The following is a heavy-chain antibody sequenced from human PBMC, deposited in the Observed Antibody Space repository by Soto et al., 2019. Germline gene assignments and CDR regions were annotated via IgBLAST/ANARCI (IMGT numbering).Heavy chain of an antibody. D-gene: IGHD2-2*01. CDR2: ISGSGGST. J-gene: IGHJ4*02. CDR3: AKRPSGDVVPGAIIDC. Sequence: EVQLLESGGGLVQPGGSLRLSCAASGFTFRSYAMSWVRQAPGKGLEWVSAISGSGGSTYYADSVKGRFTISRDNSKNTLFLQMNSLRAEDTAVFYCAKRPSGDVVPGAIIDCWGQGTLVTVSS. V-gene: IGHV3-23*01. CDR1: GFTFRSYA.